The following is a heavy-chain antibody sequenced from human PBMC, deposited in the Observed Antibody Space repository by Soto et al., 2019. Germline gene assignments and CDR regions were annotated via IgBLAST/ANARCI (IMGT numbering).Heavy chain of an antibody. J-gene: IGHJ4*02. V-gene: IGHV1-69*13. D-gene: IGHD6-25*01. CDR2: IIPIFGTA. CDR1: GGTFSSYA. Sequence: SVKVSCKASGGTFSSYAISWVRQAPGQGLEWMGGIIPIFGTANYAQKFQGRVTITADESTSTAYMELSSLRSEDTAVYYCAARKAAATVLYYFDYWGQGTLVTVSS. CDR3: AARKAAATVLYYFDY.